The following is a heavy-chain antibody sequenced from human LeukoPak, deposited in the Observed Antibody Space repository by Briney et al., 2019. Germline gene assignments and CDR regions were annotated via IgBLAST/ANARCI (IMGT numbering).Heavy chain of an antibody. CDR1: GFTFSNYW. D-gene: IGHD2-15*01. Sequence: PGGSLRLSCAASGFTFSNYWMSWVRQAPGKGLEWVANIKQDGSEKYCVDSVKGRFTISRDNAKNSLYVQMNSLRAEDTAVYYCAGWPIFSDAFHIWGQGTMVTVSS. V-gene: IGHV3-7*01. CDR2: IKQDGSEK. CDR3: AGWPIFSDAFHI. J-gene: IGHJ3*02.